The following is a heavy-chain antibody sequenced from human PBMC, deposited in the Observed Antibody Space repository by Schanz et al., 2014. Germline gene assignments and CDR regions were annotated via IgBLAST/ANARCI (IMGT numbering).Heavy chain of an antibody. CDR2: ISPSSGGT. CDR3: ARNIIATARAYDI. Sequence: QVRLVQSGAEVKKPGASVNVSCKASGYTFTNHYLHWVRQAPGQGLEWMGRISPSSGGTNYAQNFQGRVTMTKDTTINTVYMELSTLTSDDTAVYYCARNIIATARAYDIWGQGTMVTVSS. J-gene: IGHJ3*02. V-gene: IGHV1-2*06. CDR1: GYTFTNHY. D-gene: IGHD6-13*01.